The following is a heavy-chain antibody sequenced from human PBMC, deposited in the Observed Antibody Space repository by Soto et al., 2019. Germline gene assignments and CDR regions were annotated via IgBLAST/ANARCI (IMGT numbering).Heavy chain of an antibody. D-gene: IGHD3-22*01. CDR1: GGSISSSNW. V-gene: IGHV4-4*02. J-gene: IGHJ6*02. CDR3: AGVVGVYYSGMDV. Sequence: QVQLQESGPGLVKPSGTLSLTCAVSGGSISSSNWWSWVRHPPGKGLEWIGEIYNSGSTNSNPSLNSRVTISVDKSKNQFSLKLSSVTAADTAVYYCAGVVGVYYSGMDVWGQGATVTVSS. CDR2: IYNSGST.